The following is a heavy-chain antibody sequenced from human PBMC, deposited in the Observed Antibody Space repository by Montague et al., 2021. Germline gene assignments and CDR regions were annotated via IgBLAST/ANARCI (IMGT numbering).Heavy chain of an antibody. D-gene: IGHD5-24*01. V-gene: IGHV6-1*01. CDR3: ARGWQKRFDP. J-gene: IGHJ5*02. CDR2: TYYRSKWYN. CDR1: GDSVAIKDAR. Sequence: CAISGDSVAIKDARWNWVRHSPSSGLEWLGVTYYRSKWYNEYAISVKSRITVNPDTSKNQFSLLLNSVTPEDTAVYYCARGWQKRFDPWGQGTLVTVSS.